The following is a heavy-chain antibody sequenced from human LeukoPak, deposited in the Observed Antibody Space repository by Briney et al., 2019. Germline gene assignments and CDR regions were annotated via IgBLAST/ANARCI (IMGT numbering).Heavy chain of an antibody. J-gene: IGHJ6*03. D-gene: IGHD3-10*01. V-gene: IGHV1-69*05. CDR2: IIPIFGTA. CDR3: ARANYYGSGSDYYYYYYMDV. CDR1: GGTFSSYA. Sequence: ASVKVSCKASGGTFSSYAISWVRQAPGQGLVWMGGIIPIFGTANYAQKFQGRVTITTDESTSTAYMELSSLRSEDTAVYYCARANYYGSGSDYYYYYYMDVWGKGTTVTVSS.